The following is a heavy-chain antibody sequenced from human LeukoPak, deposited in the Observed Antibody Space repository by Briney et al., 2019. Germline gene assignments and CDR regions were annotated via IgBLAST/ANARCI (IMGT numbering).Heavy chain of an antibody. Sequence: GASVKVSCKASGYTFTSYYMHWVRQAPRQGLEWMGIINPSGGSTSYAQKFQGRVTMTRDTSTSTVYMELSSLRSEDTAVYYCAREQYYDILTGTRKALDIWGQGTMVTVSS. D-gene: IGHD3-9*01. CDR2: INPSGGST. J-gene: IGHJ3*02. CDR1: GYTFTSYY. CDR3: AREQYYDILTGTRKALDI. V-gene: IGHV1-46*01.